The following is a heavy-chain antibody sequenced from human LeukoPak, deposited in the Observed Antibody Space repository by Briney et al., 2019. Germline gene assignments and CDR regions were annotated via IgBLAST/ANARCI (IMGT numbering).Heavy chain of an antibody. V-gene: IGHV3-53*04. D-gene: IGHD5-18*01. CDR3: ARVAPGYTYAYGAPYYFDN. CDR1: GFTFSSYA. CDR2: IYSGGIT. Sequence: KPGGSLRLSCAASGFTFSSYAMSWVRQAPGKGLEWVSVIYSGGITYYADSVKGRFTISRHDSKNTVYLQMNSLRPEDTALYYCARVAPGYTYAYGAPYYFDNWGQGTLVTVSS. J-gene: IGHJ4*02.